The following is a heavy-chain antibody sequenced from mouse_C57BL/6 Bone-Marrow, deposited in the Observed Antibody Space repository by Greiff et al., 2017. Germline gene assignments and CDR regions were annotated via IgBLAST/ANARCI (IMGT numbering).Heavy chain of an antibody. CDR1: GYIFTEYT. CDR2: FYPGSGSL. CDR3: ARHESYYDYEGYFDY. V-gene: IGHV1-62-2*01. D-gene: IGHD2-4*01. Sequence: VQLQQSGAELVKPGASVKLSCKASGYIFTEYTIHWVKQRSGQGLEWIGWFYPGSGSLKYNERFKDKATVTADKSSNTVYMEISSLTSEDSAVYFCARHESYYDYEGYFDYWGQGTTLTVSS. J-gene: IGHJ2*01.